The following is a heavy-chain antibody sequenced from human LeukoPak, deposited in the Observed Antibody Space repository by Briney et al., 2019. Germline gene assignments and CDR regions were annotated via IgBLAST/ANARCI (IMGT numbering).Heavy chain of an antibody. CDR3: AKVDCSSTTCYTVDY. V-gene: IGHV3-23*01. J-gene: IGHJ4*02. Sequence: AGGSLRLSCAASGFTFNSYAMSWVRQAPGKGLEWVSTVSRSGISTYYADSVKGRFTISRDNSKNTLYLQMNSLRAEDTAVYYCAKVDCSSTTCYTVDYWGQGTLVTVAS. CDR1: GFTFNSYA. D-gene: IGHD2-2*02. CDR2: VSRSGIST.